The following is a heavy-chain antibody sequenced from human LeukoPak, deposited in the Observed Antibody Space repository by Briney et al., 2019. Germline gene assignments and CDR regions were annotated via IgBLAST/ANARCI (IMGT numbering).Heavy chain of an antibody. J-gene: IGHJ4*02. CDR3: TSLGGYPDY. CDR2: IRSKANSYAT. V-gene: IGHV3-73*01. CDR1: GFTFSNAW. Sequence: GGSLRLSCAASGFTFSNAWMSWVRQAPGKGLEWVGRIRSKANSYATAYAASVKGRFTISRDDSKNTAYLQMNSLKTEDTAVYYCTSLGGYPDYWGQGTLVTVSS. D-gene: IGHD5-12*01.